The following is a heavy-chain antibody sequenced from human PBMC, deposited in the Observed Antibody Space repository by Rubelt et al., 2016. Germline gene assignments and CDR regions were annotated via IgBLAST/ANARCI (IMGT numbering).Heavy chain of an antibody. CDR2: ISWNSGSM. J-gene: IGHJ6*02. V-gene: IGHV3-9*01. CDR3: AKDMNGFYQRSGLDV. CDR1: GFAFNDYA. D-gene: IGHD2-2*01. Sequence: QLVESGGGLVQPGRSLRLSCTASGFAFNDYAMHWVRQAPGKGLEWVSGISWNSGSMAYADSVKGRFTISRDNARSSLHLQMNSLRAEDTAFYYCAKDMNGFYQRSGLDVWGQETTVTVSS.